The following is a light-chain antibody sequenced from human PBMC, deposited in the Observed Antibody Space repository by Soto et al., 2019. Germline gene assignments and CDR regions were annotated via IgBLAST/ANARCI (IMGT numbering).Light chain of an antibody. J-gene: IGKJ5*01. CDR1: QGIGTS. CDR2: SAS. Sequence: DIQMTQSPPSLSASVGDRVTITCRASQGIGTSLAWYQQKPGTVPKLLIYSASTLQSGVPSRFSGSGSGTDFTLTISSLQPEDVAAYYCQKYNTVPATFGQGTRVEIK. V-gene: IGKV1-27*01. CDR3: QKYNTVPAT.